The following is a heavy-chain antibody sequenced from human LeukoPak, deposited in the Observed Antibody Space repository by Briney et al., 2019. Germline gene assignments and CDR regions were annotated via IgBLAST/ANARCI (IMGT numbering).Heavy chain of an antibody. CDR3: ARSSHYDILTGYSEEDAFDV. Sequence: GGSLRLSCAASGFTVSSNYMSWVRQAPGKGLEWVSVIYSGGSTDYADSVKGRFTISRDNSKNTLYLQMNSLRVEDTAVYYCARSSHYDILTGYSEEDAFDVWGQGTMVTVSS. CDR1: GFTVSSNY. CDR2: IYSGGST. D-gene: IGHD3-9*01. V-gene: IGHV3-53*01. J-gene: IGHJ3*01.